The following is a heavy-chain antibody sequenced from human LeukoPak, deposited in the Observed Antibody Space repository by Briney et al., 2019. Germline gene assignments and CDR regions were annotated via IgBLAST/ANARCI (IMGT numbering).Heavy chain of an antibody. CDR1: GFTFSSYA. CDR3: ARDLASGATTPLLFDY. V-gene: IGHV3-30-3*01. D-gene: IGHD5-12*01. CDR2: ISYDGSNK. J-gene: IGHJ4*02. Sequence: GSLRLSCAASGFTFSSYAMHWVRQAPGKGLEWVAVISYDGSNKYYADSVKGRFTISRDNSMNTLYLQMNSLRAEDTAVYYCARDLASGATTPLLFDYWGQGTLVTVSS.